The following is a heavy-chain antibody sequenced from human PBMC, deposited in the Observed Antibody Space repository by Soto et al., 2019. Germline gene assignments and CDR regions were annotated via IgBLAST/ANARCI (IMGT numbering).Heavy chain of an antibody. J-gene: IGHJ6*02. D-gene: IGHD2-2*01. V-gene: IGHV1-8*01. CDR3: ARVMHCSSTSCPRGGMDV. Sequence: ASVKVSCKASGYTFTSYDINWVRQATGQGLEWMGWINPNSGNTGYAQKFQGRVTMTRNTSISTAYMELSSLRSEDTAVYYCARVMHCSSTSCPRGGMDVWGQGTTVTVSS. CDR2: INPNSGNT. CDR1: GYTFTSYD.